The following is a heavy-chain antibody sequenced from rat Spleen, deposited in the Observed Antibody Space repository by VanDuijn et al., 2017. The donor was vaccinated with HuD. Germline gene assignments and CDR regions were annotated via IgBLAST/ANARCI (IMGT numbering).Heavy chain of an antibody. CDR3: SRPSYGFPFAY. V-gene: IGHV5-7*01. Sequence: EVQLVESGGGLVQPGRSLKLSCAASGFTFSDYNMAWVRQAPKKGLEWVATITYDGSGTYYRDSVKGRFSISRDNARSTLYLQIDSLRSEDTATYYYSRPSYGFPFAYWGQGTLVTVSS. J-gene: IGHJ3*01. CDR2: ITYDGSGT. D-gene: IGHD1-3*01. CDR1: GFTFSDYN.